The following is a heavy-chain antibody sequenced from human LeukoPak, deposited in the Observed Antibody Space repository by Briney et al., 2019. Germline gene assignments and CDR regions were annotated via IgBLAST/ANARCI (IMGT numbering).Heavy chain of an antibody. CDR2: INHSGST. CDR3: AREGFLFDY. CDR1: GGSFSGYY. Sequence: SETLSLTCAVYGGSFSGYYWSWIRQPPGKGLEWIGEINHSGSTNYNPSLKSRVTISVDTSKNQFSLKLSSVTAADTAVYYCAREGFLFDYWGQGTLVTVSS. J-gene: IGHJ4*02. D-gene: IGHD3-10*01. V-gene: IGHV4-34*01.